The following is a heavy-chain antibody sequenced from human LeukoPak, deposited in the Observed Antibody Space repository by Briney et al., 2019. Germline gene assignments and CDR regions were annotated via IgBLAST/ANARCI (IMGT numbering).Heavy chain of an antibody. J-gene: IGHJ1*01. CDR1: GFTSSDYY. CDR2: ISSSGSTI. D-gene: IGHD3-22*01. V-gene: IGHV3-11*01. Sequence: GGSLRLSCAASGFTSSDYYMSWIRQAPGKGLEWVSYISSSGSTIYYADSVKGRFTISRDNAKNSLYLQMNSLRAEDTAVYYCARELSYYYDSSGYHFPFQHWGQGTLVTVSS. CDR3: ARELSYYYDSSGYHFPFQH.